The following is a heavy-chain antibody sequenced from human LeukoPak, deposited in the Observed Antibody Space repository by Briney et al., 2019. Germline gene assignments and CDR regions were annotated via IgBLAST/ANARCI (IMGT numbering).Heavy chain of an antibody. Sequence: GASVKVSCKASGYTFTGYYMHWVRQAPGQGLEWMGWINPNSGGTNYAQKFQGRVTMTRDLSTNTDYMELSSLRSEDTAMYYCARDNSVGDIAWWFDPWGQGTLVTVSS. CDR3: ARDNSVGDIAWWFDP. J-gene: IGHJ5*02. CDR1: GYTFTGYY. V-gene: IGHV1-2*02. CDR2: INPNSGGT. D-gene: IGHD3-10*01.